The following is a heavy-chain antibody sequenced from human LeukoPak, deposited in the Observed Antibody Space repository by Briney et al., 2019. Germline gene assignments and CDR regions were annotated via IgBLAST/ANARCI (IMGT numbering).Heavy chain of an antibody. Sequence: GRSLRLSCAASGFTFSSYAMHWVRQAPGKGLEWVAVISYDGSNKYYADSVKGRFTISRDNSKNTLYLQVNSLRAEDTAVYYCARRPSYYFDYWGQGTPVTVS. V-gene: IGHV3-30-3*01. J-gene: IGHJ4*02. CDR2: ISYDGSNK. CDR1: GFTFSSYA. CDR3: ARRPSYYFDY.